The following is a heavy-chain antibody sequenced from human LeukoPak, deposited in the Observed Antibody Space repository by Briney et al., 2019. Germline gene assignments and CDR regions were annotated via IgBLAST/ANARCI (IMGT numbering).Heavy chain of an antibody. CDR3: ARQPFEVYTNWFDP. V-gene: IGHV4-39*01. CDR2: IYYSGST. Sequence: SETLSLTCTVSGGSISSSSYYWGWIRQPPGKGLEWIGSIYYSGSTYYNPSLKSRVTISVDTSKNQFSLKLSSVTAADTAVYYCARQPFEVYTNWFDPWGQGTLVTVSS. J-gene: IGHJ5*02. CDR1: GGSISSSSYY. D-gene: IGHD3-9*01.